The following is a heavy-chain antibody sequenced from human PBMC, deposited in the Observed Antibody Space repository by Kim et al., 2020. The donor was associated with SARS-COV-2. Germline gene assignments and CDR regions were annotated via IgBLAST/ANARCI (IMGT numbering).Heavy chain of an antibody. CDR1: GGSISSSSYY. CDR2: IYYSGST. J-gene: IGHJ6*02. CDR3: ARLDGAVVAATYYYYYGMDV. Sequence: SETLSLTCTVSGGSISSSSYYWGWIRQPPGKGLEWIGSIYYSGSTYYNPSLKSRVTISVDTSKNQFSLKLSSVTAADTAVYYCARLDGAVVAATYYYYYGMDVWGQGTTVTVSS. D-gene: IGHD2-15*01. V-gene: IGHV4-39*01.